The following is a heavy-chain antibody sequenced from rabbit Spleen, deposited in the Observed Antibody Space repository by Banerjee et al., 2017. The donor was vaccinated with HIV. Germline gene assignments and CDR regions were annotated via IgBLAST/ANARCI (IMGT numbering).Heavy chain of an antibody. Sequence: QSLEESGGDLVKPGGTLPLTCTASGFSFSSSDYMRWVRQAPGKGLEWISCIAGGSSGFTYSATWAKGRFTISKASSTTVTLQMTRLTAADTATYFCARDTSSSFSSYGMDLWGPGTLVTVS. D-gene: IGHD1-1*01. CDR1: GFSFSSSDY. CDR3: ARDTSSSFSSYGMDL. J-gene: IGHJ6*01. CDR2: IAGGSSGFT. V-gene: IGHV1S40*01.